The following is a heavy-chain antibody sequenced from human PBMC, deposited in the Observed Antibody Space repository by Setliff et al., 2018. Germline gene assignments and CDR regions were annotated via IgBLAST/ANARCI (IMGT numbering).Heavy chain of an antibody. CDR3: ASLGMTTMMDWYFDP. Sequence: PSETLSLTCAVSGGSISSSNWWSWVRQPPGKGLEWIGEIYHSGSTNYNPSLKSRVTISVDKSKNQFSLKLSSVTAADTAVYYCASLGMTTMMDWYFDPWGRGTLVTISS. CDR2: IYHSGST. D-gene: IGHD4-4*01. J-gene: IGHJ2*01. V-gene: IGHV4-4*02. CDR1: GGSISSSNW.